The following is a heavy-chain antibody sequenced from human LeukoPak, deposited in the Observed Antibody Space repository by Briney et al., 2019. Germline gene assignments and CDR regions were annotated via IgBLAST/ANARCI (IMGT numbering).Heavy chain of an antibody. D-gene: IGHD6-13*01. J-gene: IGHJ4*02. CDR2: IYYSGST. CDR3: ARVGPGGSWYGFDY. V-gene: IGHV4-59*11. Sequence: SETLSLTCTVSGGSISSHYWSWIRQPPGKGLEWIGYIYYSGSTNYNPSLKSRVTISVDTSKNQFSLKLSSVTAADTAVYYCARVGPGGSWYGFDYWGQGTLVTVSS. CDR1: GGSISSHY.